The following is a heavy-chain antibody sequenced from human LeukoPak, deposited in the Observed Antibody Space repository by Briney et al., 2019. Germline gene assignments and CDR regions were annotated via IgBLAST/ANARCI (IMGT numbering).Heavy chain of an antibody. CDR1: GYTFTSYG. Sequence: ASVKVSCKASGYTFTSYGISWVRQAPGQGLEWMGWISAYNGNTNYAQKLQGRVTMTTDTSTSTAYMELRSLRSDDTAVYYCARDQLVGATEVYGMDVWGQGTTVTVSS. CDR3: ARDQLVGATEVYGMDV. J-gene: IGHJ6*02. V-gene: IGHV1-18*01. CDR2: ISAYNGNT. D-gene: IGHD1-26*01.